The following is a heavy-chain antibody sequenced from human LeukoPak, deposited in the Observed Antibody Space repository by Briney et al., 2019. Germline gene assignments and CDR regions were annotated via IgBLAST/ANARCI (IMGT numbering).Heavy chain of an antibody. Sequence: ASVKVSCKASGYTFTSYYMHWVRQAPGQGLEWMGIINPSGGSTSYAQKFQGRVTMTRDTSTSTVYMELSSLRSEDTAVYYCARVNITTVVTSGWGGGYWLDYWGQGTLVTVSS. V-gene: IGHV1-46*03. CDR2: INPSGGST. J-gene: IGHJ4*02. CDR3: ARVNITTVVTSGWGGGYWLDY. D-gene: IGHD4-23*01. CDR1: GYTFTSYY.